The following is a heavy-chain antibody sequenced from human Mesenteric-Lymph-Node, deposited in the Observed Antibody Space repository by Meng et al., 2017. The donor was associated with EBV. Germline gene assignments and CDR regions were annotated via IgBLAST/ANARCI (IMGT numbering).Heavy chain of an antibody. D-gene: IGHD2-2*01. V-gene: IGHV4-4*02. Sequence: QVEREGSGPGLVNSSGTLSLTCAVSGASISSNNWWSWVRQTPGQGLQWIGKIYHSGGTNYNPSLASRVTISVDKSKNQFSLNLRSVTAADTGVYYCATSVQYCRSSDCFHWLDPWGQGTLVTVSS. CDR2: IYHSGGT. CDR3: ATSVQYCRSSDCFHWLDP. J-gene: IGHJ5*02. CDR1: GASISSNNW.